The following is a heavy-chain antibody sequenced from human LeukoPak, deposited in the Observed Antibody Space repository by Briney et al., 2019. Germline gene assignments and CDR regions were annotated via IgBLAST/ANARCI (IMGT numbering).Heavy chain of an antibody. J-gene: IGHJ6*02. V-gene: IGHV4-34*01. CDR3: ARDSVSSWTSERYGMDV. Sequence: SETLSLTCAVYGGSFSGYYWSWIRQPPGKGLEWIGEINHSGSTNYNPSLKSRVTISVDTSKNQFSLRLSSVTAADTAVYYCARDSVSSWTSERYGMDVWGQGTTVTVSS. CDR2: INHSGST. D-gene: IGHD6-13*01. CDR1: GGSFSGYY.